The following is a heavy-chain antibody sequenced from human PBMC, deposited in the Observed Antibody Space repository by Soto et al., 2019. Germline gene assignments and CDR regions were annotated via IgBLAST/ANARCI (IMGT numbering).Heavy chain of an antibody. CDR1: GFTFSSYG. CDR2: ISYDGSNK. D-gene: IGHD6-19*01. CDR3: AKVLLSGCYGGANFDY. J-gene: IGHJ4*02. Sequence: QVQLVESGGGVVQPGRSLRLSCAASGFTFSSYGMHWVRQAPGKGLEWVAVISYDGSNKYYADSVKGRFTISRDNSKKSLYLQMSSQRAEDTAVYYCAKVLLSGCYGGANFDYWGQGTLVTVSS. V-gene: IGHV3-30*18.